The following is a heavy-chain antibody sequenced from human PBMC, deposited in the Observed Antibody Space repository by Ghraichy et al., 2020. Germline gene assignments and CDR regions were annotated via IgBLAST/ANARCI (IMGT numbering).Heavy chain of an antibody. CDR1: GFTFSSYA. J-gene: IGHJ4*02. CDR3: AKRKWGGSTNGVFDY. CDR2: ISGSGGST. Sequence: GESLNISCAASGFTFSSYAMSWVRQAPGKGLEWVSAISGSGGSTYYADSVKGRFTISRDNSKNTLYLQMNSLRAEDTAVYYCAKRKWGGSTNGVFDYWGQGTLVTISS. V-gene: IGHV3-23*01. D-gene: IGHD2-8*01.